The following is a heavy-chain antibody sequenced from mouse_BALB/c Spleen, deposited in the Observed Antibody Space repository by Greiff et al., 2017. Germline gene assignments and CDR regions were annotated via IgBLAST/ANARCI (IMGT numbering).Heavy chain of an antibody. CDR2: IYPGSGST. V-gene: IGHV1-55*01. D-gene: IGHD2-4*01. CDR1: GYNFTSYW. J-gene: IGHJ3*01. Sequence: QVQLKESGAELVKPGTSVKLSCKASGYNFTSYWINWVKLRPGQGLEWIGDIYPGSGSTNYNEKFKSKATLTVDTSSSTAYMQLSSLASEDSALYYCATPGTMITTGFAYWGQGTLVTVSA. CDR3: ATPGTMITTGFAY.